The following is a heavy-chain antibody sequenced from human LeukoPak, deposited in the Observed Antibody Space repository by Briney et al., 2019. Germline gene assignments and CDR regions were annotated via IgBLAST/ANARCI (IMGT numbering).Heavy chain of an antibody. CDR3: ARVFGGAVTSNWFDP. V-gene: IGHV4-59*11. J-gene: IGHJ5*02. Sequence: SETLSLTSTVSGASMNGHYWTWIRLSPGKGLEWIGYISDSGGTSYNTSLKSRVIMALEASKTEFSLRLNSVTVADTAVYYCARVFGGAVTSNWFDPWGQGTLVTVS. CDR2: ISDSGGT. CDR1: GASMNGHY. D-gene: IGHD3-3*01.